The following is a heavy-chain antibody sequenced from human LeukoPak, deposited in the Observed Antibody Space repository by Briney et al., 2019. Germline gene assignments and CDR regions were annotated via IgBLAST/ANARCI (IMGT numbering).Heavy chain of an antibody. D-gene: IGHD2-21*01. J-gene: IGHJ3*02. CDR1: GFTFSSYA. Sequence: GGSLRLSCAASGFTFSSYAMHWVRQAPGKGLEWVAVISYDGSNKYYADFVKGGFTISRDNSNNTLYLQMNSLRAQGTAVYYCARSLPIPSAFDIWGQGTMVTVSS. CDR2: ISYDGSNK. V-gene: IGHV3-30-3*01. CDR3: ARSLPIPSAFDI.